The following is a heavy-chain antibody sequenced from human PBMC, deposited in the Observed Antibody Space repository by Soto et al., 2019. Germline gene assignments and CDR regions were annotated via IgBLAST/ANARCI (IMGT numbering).Heavy chain of an antibody. CDR1: GFTFSNAW. Sequence: GSLRLSCAASGFTFSNAWMSWVRQAPVKGLEWVGRIKSKTDGGTTDYAAPVKGRFTISRDDSKNTLYLQMNSLKTEDTAVYYCTTAGYCSSTSCYLRNYWGQGTLVTVSS. D-gene: IGHD2-2*01. CDR2: IKSKTDGGTT. CDR3: TTAGYCSSTSCYLRNY. J-gene: IGHJ4*02. V-gene: IGHV3-15*01.